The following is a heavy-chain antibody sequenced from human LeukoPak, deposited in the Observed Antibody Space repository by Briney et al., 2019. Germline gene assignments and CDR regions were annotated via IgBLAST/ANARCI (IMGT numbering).Heavy chain of an antibody. CDR2: ISAYNGNT. CDR3: ARSVVVVPAGDY. D-gene: IGHD2-2*01. V-gene: IGHV1-18*01. CDR1: GYTFTIYG. Sequence: GASVKVSSKASGYTFTIYGISWVRQAPGQGLEWMGWISAYNGNTNYAQKLQGRVTMTTDTSTSTAYMELRSLRSDDTAVYYCARSVVVVPAGDYWGQGTLVTVSS. J-gene: IGHJ4*02.